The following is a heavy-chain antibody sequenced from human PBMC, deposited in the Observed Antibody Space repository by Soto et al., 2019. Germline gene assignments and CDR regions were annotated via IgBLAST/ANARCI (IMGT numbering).Heavy chain of an antibody. D-gene: IGHD5-12*01. J-gene: IGHJ5*02. CDR3: ARPEGGYGSGYSWFDT. CDR1: GRSISEINSY. CDR2: IHHTGST. Sequence: SETLSLTCSVSGRSISEINSYWGWIRQTPGEGLEWIGTIHHTGSTYYNPSLKSRVIISLDTSKNQFSLKLSSVTAADTALYYCARPEGGYGSGYSWFDTWGQGTRVTVSS. V-gene: IGHV4-39*01.